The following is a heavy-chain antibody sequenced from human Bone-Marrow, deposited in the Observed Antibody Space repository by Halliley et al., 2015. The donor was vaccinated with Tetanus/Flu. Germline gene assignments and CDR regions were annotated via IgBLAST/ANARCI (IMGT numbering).Heavy chain of an antibody. V-gene: IGHV4-31*03. Sequence: TLSLTCNVSGASLNGGGYYWGWVRQHPGRGLEWNGFIYYSGSTSFNPSPESRAAISIDTSKNQFSLKLTSLTVADTAVYYCATRTYFQAPIHWGQGSLVIVSS. D-gene: IGHD3-10*01. CDR1: GASLNGGGYY. CDR2: IYYSGST. J-gene: IGHJ1*01. CDR3: ATRTYFQAPIH.